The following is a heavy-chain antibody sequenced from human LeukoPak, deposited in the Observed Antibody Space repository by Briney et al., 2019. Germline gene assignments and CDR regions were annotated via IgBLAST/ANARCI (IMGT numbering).Heavy chain of an antibody. J-gene: IGHJ4*02. CDR1: GFTFSNYW. D-gene: IGHD2-2*01. Sequence: GGSLRLSCAGTGFTFSNYWMSWVRQAPGKGLEWVANIKQDGSEKYYVDSVKGRFTTSRDNAKNSLYLQMNSLRAEDTAVYYCARALDSSSSRYQAFEYWGQGTLVTVSS. CDR3: ARALDSSSSRYQAFEY. CDR2: IKQDGSEK. V-gene: IGHV3-7*01.